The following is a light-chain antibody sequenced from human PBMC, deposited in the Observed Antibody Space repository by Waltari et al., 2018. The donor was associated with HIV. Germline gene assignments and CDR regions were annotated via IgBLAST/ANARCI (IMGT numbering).Light chain of an antibody. CDR2: FGS. Sequence: DIEMIQSPDSMAVSPGESASITSRSSQNLLHTNGHNYLDWYLQRPGQAPELLIYFGSQRASGVPDRIAGSGSGTSFILKINRVEAEDVGVYYCMHGQQTPVFGQGTKVEIK. CDR3: MHGQQTPV. CDR1: QNLLHTNGHNY. V-gene: IGKV2-28*01. J-gene: IGKJ1*01.